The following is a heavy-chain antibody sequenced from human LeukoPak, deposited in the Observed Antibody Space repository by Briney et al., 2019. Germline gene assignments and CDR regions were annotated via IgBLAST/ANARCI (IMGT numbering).Heavy chain of an antibody. CDR2: IYYSGST. D-gene: IGHD2-2*02. V-gene: IGHV4-59*01. J-gene: IGHJ4*02. CDR3: ARTDERYTHIDY. CDR1: GGSISSYY. Sequence: SETLSLTCTVSGGSISSYYWSWLRQPPGKGLEWIGYIYYSGSTNYNPSPKSRVTISVDTSKNQFSLKLSSVTAADTAVYYYARTDERYTHIDYWGQGTLVTVSS.